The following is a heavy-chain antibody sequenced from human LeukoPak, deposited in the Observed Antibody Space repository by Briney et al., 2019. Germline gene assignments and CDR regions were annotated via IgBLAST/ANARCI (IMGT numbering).Heavy chain of an antibody. J-gene: IGHJ5*02. V-gene: IGHV4-61*02. D-gene: IGHD5-12*01. Sequence: PSETLSLTCTVSGGSISSGSYYWSWIRQPAGKGLEWIGRIYTSGSTNYNPSLKSRVTISVDTSKNQFSLKLSSVTAADTAVYYCARYSGYDRGSWGQGTLVTVSS. CDR3: ARYSGYDRGS. CDR1: GGSISSGSYY. CDR2: IYTSGST.